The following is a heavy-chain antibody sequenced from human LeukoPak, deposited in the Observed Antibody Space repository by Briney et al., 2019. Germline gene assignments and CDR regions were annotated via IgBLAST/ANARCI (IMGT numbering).Heavy chain of an antibody. D-gene: IGHD3/OR15-3a*01. CDR3: ARLDGALGAFDI. J-gene: IGHJ3*02. V-gene: IGHV3-33*01. Sequence: PGGSLRLSCAASGFTFSSYGMHWVRQAPGKGLEWVAVIWYDGSNKYYADSVKGRFTISRDNAKNSLYLQMNSLRAGDTAVYYCARLDGALGAFDIWGQGTMVTVSS. CDR1: GFTFSSYG. CDR2: IWYDGSNK.